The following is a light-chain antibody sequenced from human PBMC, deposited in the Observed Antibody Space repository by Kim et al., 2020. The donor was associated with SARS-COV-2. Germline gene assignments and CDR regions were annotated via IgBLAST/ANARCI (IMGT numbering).Light chain of an antibody. CDR1: QSISTW. CDR3: QQYHLYSRT. Sequence: SASVGQRLTITCRSSQSISTWLAWYQQKPGKAPKLVLSDASSLESGVPSRFSGSGSGTEFTLTISSLQPDDFATYYCQQYHLYSRTFGQGTKLEI. V-gene: IGKV1-5*01. J-gene: IGKJ2*01. CDR2: DAS.